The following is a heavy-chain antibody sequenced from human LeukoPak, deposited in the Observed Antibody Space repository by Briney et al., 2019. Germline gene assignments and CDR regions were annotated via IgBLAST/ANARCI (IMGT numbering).Heavy chain of an antibody. Sequence: GGSLRLSCAASGFTFSSYGMHWVRQAPGKGLEWVAFIRYDGSNKYYADSVKGRFTISRDNSKNTLYLQMNSLRAEDTAVYYCAKEQGYSSSPYFDYWGQGTLVTVSS. CDR2: IRYDGSNK. V-gene: IGHV3-30*02. J-gene: IGHJ4*02. D-gene: IGHD6-6*01. CDR1: GFTFSSYG. CDR3: AKEQGYSSSPYFDY.